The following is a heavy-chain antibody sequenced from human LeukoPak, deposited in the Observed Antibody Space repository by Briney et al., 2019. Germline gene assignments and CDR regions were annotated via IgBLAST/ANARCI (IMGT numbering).Heavy chain of an antibody. Sequence: SVTVSCTASGYTFTIYNISWVRQPPGQGLEWMGGIIPILGTANYAQKFQGRVKITAEKSTSTAYMELSSLRSEDTAMYYCARDRIAVTGRKYYYYTDVWGKGTTVTVSS. CDR3: ARDRIAVTGRKYYYYTDV. D-gene: IGHD6-19*01. V-gene: IGHV1-69*06. J-gene: IGHJ6*03. CDR2: IIPILGTA. CDR1: GYTFTIYN.